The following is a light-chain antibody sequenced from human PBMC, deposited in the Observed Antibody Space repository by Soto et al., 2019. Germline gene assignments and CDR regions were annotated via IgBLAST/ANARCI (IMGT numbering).Light chain of an antibody. J-gene: IGLJ2*01. V-gene: IGLV2-14*01. CDR3: SSYTSRSTVV. CDR2: DVS. CDR1: SSDVGGYNY. Sequence: QSALTQPASVSGSPRQSITISCTGTSSDVGGYNYVSWYQQHPGKAPKLMIYDVSNRPSGVSNRFSGSKSGNTASLTISGLQAEDEADYYCSSYTSRSTVVFGGGTQLTVL.